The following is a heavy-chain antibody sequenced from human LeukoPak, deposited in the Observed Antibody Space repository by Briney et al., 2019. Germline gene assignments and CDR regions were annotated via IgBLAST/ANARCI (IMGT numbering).Heavy chain of an antibody. J-gene: IGHJ3*02. Sequence: GGSLRLSCAASGFTFSDYYMSWIRQAPGKGLEWVSYISSRSSHTNYADSVKGRFTISRDNAKNSLYLQMNSLRAEDTAMYYCARNILFAFDIWGQGTMVTVSS. D-gene: IGHD2/OR15-2a*01. V-gene: IGHV3-11*03. CDR3: ARNILFAFDI. CDR2: ISSRSSHT. CDR1: GFTFSDYY.